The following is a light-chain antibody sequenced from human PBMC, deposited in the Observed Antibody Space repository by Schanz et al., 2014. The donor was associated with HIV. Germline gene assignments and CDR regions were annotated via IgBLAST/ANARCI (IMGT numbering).Light chain of an antibody. CDR1: SGDVGRYDY. Sequence: QSTLTQPASVSGSLGQSITISCTGTSGDVGRYDYPSWYQQHPGQAPKLLIYDVTFRPSGISNRFSGSKSGYTASLTISGLQAEDEADYYCSSYVDTYSVVFGGGTKLTVL. J-gene: IGLJ2*01. V-gene: IGLV2-14*03. CDR3: SSYVDTYSVV. CDR2: DVT.